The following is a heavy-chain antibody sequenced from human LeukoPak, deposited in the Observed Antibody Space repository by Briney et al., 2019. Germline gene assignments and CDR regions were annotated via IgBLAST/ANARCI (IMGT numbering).Heavy chain of an antibody. J-gene: IGHJ4*02. V-gene: IGHV3-30*18. CDR2: ISYDGSNK. Sequence: GGSLRLSCAASGFTFSSYGMHWVRQAPGKGLEWVAVISYDGSNKYYADSVKGRFTISRDNSKNTLYLQMNSLRAEDTAVYYCAKDQDGGNLDYWGQGTLVTVSS. CDR1: GFTFSSYG. D-gene: IGHD4-23*01. CDR3: AKDQDGGNLDY.